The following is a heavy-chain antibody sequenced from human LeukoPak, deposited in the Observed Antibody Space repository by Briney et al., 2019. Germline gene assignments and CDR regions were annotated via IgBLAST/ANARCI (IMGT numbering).Heavy chain of an antibody. Sequence: SETLSLTCTVSGGSISSSSYSWGWIRQPPGKGLEWIGSVYYSGSTYYNPSLKSRVTISVDTSKNQFSLKLSSVTAADTAVYYCAREGITAAGIDWGQGTLVTVSS. CDR1: GGSISSSSYS. CDR3: AREGITAAGID. J-gene: IGHJ4*02. CDR2: VYYSGST. V-gene: IGHV4-39*07. D-gene: IGHD6-13*01.